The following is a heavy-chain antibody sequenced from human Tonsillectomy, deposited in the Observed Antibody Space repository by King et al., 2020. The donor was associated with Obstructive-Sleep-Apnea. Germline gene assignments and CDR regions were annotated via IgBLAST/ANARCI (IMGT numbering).Heavy chain of an antibody. Sequence: VQLVESGGGLVKPGGSLRLSCAASGFTFSDYYMSWIRQAPGKGREWVSSIRVSGSTIYNADSVRGGLPISRDNAKNSRYLQMNSLRAEDTAVYYCARERGELLLDYWGQGTLVTVSS. V-gene: IGHV3-11*01. CDR3: ARERGELLLDY. J-gene: IGHJ4*02. CDR2: IRVSGSTI. D-gene: IGHD1-26*01. CDR1: GFTFSDYY.